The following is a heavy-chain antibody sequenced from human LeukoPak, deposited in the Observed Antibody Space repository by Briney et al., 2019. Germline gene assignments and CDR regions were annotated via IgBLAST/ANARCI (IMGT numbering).Heavy chain of an antibody. CDR1: GGSISSYY. Sequence: PSETPSLTCTVSGGSISSYYWSWIRQPPGKGLEWIGYIYYSGSTNYNPSLKSRVTISVDTSKNQFSLKLSSVTAADTAVYYCARVSHSSGWYVLDYWGQGTLVTVSS. V-gene: IGHV4-59*01. CDR2: IYYSGST. J-gene: IGHJ4*02. D-gene: IGHD6-19*01. CDR3: ARVSHSSGWYVLDY.